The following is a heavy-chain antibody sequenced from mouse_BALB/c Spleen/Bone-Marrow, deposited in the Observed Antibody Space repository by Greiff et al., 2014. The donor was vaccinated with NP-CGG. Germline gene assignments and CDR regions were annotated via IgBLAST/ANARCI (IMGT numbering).Heavy chain of an antibody. V-gene: IGHV1S30*01. D-gene: IGHD2-10*02. J-gene: IGHJ3*01. Sequence: VHLQQSGPELVKPGPSVKISCKASGYSFTGYYMHWVKQSHGKSLEWIGEINPYNGGTSYNQKFKGKATLTVDTSSSTAFMELHSLTSEDSLVYYCARQLYGNYAYWGQGTLVTVSA. CDR1: GYSFTGYY. CDR2: INPYNGGT. CDR3: ARQLYGNYAY.